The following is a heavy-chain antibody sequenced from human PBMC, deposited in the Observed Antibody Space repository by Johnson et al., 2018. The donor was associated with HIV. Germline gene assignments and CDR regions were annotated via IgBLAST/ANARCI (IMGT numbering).Heavy chain of an antibody. D-gene: IGHD2/OR15-2a*01. J-gene: IGHJ3*02. CDR3: ARDRSKGGAFDI. Sequence: QLVESGGGLVQPGRSLRLSCAASGFTFDDYAMHWVRQAPGKGLEYVSAISNNGGSTYYANSVKGRFTISRDNSKNTLYLQMNSLRAGDTAVYSCARDRSKGGAFDIWGQGTMVTVSS. CDR1: GFTFDDYA. V-gene: IGHV3-64*01. CDR2: ISNNGGST.